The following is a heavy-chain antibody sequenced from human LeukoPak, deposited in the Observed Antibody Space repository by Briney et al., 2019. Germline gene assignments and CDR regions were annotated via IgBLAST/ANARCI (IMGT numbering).Heavy chain of an antibody. CDR2: INHSGST. V-gene: IGHV4-34*01. CDR1: GGSFSGYY. CDR3: ARGYCSSTSCPNWFDP. J-gene: IGHJ5*02. Sequence: SETLSLTCAVYGGSFSGYYWSWIRQPPGKGLEWIGEINHSGSTNYNPSLKSRVTILVDTSKNQFSLKLSSVTAADTAVYYCARGYCSSTSCPNWFDPWGQGTLVTVSS. D-gene: IGHD2-2*01.